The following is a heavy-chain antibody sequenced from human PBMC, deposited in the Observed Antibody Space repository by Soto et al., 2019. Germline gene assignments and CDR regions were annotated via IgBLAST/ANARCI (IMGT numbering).Heavy chain of an antibody. CDR1: GGSISSSSYY. J-gene: IGHJ5*02. CDR2: IYYSGST. V-gene: IGHV4-39*01. Sequence: QLQLQESGPGLVKPSETLSLTCTVSGGSISSSSYYWGWIRQPPGKGLEWIGSIYYSGSTYYNPSLXNRXTXFVDTSKNQFSRKLSSVTAADTAVYYCARLTGGFDPWGQGTLVTVSS. CDR3: ARLTGGFDP.